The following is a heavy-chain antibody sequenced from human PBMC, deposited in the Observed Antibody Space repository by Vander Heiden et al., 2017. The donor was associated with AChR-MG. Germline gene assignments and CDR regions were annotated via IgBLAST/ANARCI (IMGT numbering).Heavy chain of an antibody. J-gene: IGHJ4*02. V-gene: IGHV3-15*01. Sequence: EVQLVESGGGLVKPGGSLRLPCAASGFLFSNAGMGWVRQAPGKGLEWVGRMKSKTDGGTTDYAAPVKGRFTISRDDSKNTLYLQMNSLKTEDTAVYYCTTGVRQDERGWGQGTLVTVSS. D-gene: IGHD1-1*01. CDR2: MKSKTDGGTT. CDR1: GFLFSNAG. CDR3: TTGVRQDERG.